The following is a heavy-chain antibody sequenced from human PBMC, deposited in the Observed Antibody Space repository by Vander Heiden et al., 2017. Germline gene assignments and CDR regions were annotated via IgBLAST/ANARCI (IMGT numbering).Heavy chain of an antibody. J-gene: IGHJ4*02. V-gene: IGHV3-72*01. CDR1: GFPFSDHY. Sequence: EVQLVESGGGLVQPGGSLRLSCAASGFPFSDHYMDWVRQAPGKGLEWVGRSRNKANSYTTQYAASVKGRFTISRDDSKKSLYLQMNSLKTEDTAVYYCVLSGSLTFDYWGQGTLVTVSS. D-gene: IGHD1-26*01. CDR2: SRNKANSYTT. CDR3: VLSGSLTFDY.